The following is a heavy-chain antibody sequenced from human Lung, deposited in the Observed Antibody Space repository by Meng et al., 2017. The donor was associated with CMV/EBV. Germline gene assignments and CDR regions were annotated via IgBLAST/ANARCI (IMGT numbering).Heavy chain of an antibody. CDR1: GGTFSSYA. J-gene: IGHJ4*02. D-gene: IGHD1-26*01. Sequence: KASGGTFSSYAISWVRQAPGQGLEWMGGIIPIFGTANYAQKFQGRVTITTDESTRTAYMELSSLRSEDTAVYYCATTTTVEWELTVSWGQGTLVTVSS. CDR2: IIPIFGTA. V-gene: IGHV1-69*05. CDR3: ATTTTVEWELTVS.